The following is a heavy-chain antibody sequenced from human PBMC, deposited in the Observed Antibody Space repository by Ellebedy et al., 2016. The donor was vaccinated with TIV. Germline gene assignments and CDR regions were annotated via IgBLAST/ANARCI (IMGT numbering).Heavy chain of an antibody. V-gene: IGHV1-18*01. CDR1: GFTFTSFG. CDR3: ARDMVQGVLSRYLWYDY. J-gene: IGHJ4*02. D-gene: IGHD2-15*01. CDR2: ISAYTGTT. Sequence: ASVKVSCKASGFTFTSFGISWVRQAPGHGLEWMGWISAYTGTTNYAQKFQGRVSLTTDISTSTAYMEMRSLRSDDTAVYYCARDMVQGVLSRYLWYDYWGQGTLVTVSS.